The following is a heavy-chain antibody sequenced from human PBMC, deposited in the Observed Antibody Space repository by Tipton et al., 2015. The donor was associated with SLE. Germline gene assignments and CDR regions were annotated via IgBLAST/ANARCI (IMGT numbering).Heavy chain of an antibody. J-gene: IGHJ5*02. CDR1: NGSISSGSYY. CDR3: ARGTRETRADL. Sequence: TLSLTCTVSNGSISSGSYYWSWIRQPAGKGLEWIGHVYPGGTSDYNASFKSRVDISIDTSKNQLSLKLTSVTAADTAMYYCARGTRETRADLWGQGTLVKVSS. V-gene: IGHV4-61*09. D-gene: IGHD1-14*01. CDR2: VYPGGTS.